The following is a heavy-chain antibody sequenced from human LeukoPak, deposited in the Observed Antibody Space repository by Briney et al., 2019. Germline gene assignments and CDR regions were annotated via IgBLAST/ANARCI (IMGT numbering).Heavy chain of an antibody. Sequence: PSETLSLTCAVSGVSFDDYYWSWVRQTPGKGLEWIGEINHSGYTDSPSLKSRVTLSIDTSRKQFSLNLRSVTVADTGIYYCTRMTAGHDYWGQGTLVTVSS. D-gene: IGHD2-21*02. CDR2: INHSGYT. CDR1: GVSFDDYY. J-gene: IGHJ4*02. CDR3: TRMTAGHDY. V-gene: IGHV4-34*01.